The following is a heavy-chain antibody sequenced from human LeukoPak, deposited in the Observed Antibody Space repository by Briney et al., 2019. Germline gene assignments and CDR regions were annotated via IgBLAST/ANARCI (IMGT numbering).Heavy chain of an antibody. V-gene: IGHV1-8*03. Sequence: ASVTVSCKASGYTFTSYDINWVRQATGQGLEWMGWMNPNSGNTGYAQKFQGRVTITRNTSISTAYMELSSLRSEDTAVYYCARAIVVVPDYYYYMDVWGKGTTVTVSS. CDR2: MNPNSGNT. CDR1: GYTFTSYD. J-gene: IGHJ6*03. CDR3: ARAIVVVPDYYYYMDV. D-gene: IGHD2-2*01.